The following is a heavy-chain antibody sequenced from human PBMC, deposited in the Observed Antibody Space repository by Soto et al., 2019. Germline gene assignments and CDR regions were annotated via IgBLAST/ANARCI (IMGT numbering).Heavy chain of an antibody. CDR1: GFVFSTHW. J-gene: IGHJ5*01. CDR2: IKYDGSEK. Sequence: XXSLRLSYVTSGFVFSTHWIRWVLQSPRNGLEWVGNIKYDGSEKPYMDSVEARFTISRDNAKNTLYLQMNSLRVEDTAVYYCAAWSRSNWFDSWAQGTLVTVSS. CDR3: AAWSRSNWFDS. V-gene: IGHV3-7*03. D-gene: IGHD2-8*02.